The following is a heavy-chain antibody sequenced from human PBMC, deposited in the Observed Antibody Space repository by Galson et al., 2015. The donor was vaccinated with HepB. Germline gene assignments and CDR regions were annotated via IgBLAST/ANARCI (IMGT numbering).Heavy chain of an antibody. CDR2: IYPGDSDS. D-gene: IGHD5-18*01. CDR1: GYSFSSYW. J-gene: IGHJ3*02. V-gene: IGHV5-51*01. Sequence: QSGAEVKKPGESLKISCKGSGYSFSSYWIGWVRQMPGKGLEWMGIIYPGDSDSTNSPSFQGQVTISADKSISTAYLQWSSLKASDTATYYCARLLGTAMAYAFDIWGQGTMVTVSS. CDR3: ARLLGTAMAYAFDI.